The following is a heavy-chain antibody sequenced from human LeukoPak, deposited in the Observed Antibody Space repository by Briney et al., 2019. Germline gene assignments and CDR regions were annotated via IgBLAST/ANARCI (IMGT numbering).Heavy chain of an antibody. D-gene: IGHD3-10*02. V-gene: IGHV4-59*11. CDR1: GGSISSHY. J-gene: IGHJ3*02. Sequence: SETLSLTCTVSGGSISSHYWSWIRQPPGKGLEWIGYIYYSGSTNYNPSLKSRVTISVDTSKNQFSLKLSSVTAADTAVYYCGGYFRSDAFDIWGQGTMVTVSS. CDR3: GGYFRSDAFDI. CDR2: IYYSGST.